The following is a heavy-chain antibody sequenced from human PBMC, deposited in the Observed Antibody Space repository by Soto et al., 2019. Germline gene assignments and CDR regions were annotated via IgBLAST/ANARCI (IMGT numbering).Heavy chain of an antibody. CDR1: GYSFTRYW. Sequence: PEESLNICCKGSGYSFTRYWIVWVPQMPGKGLECLGIIYPGDSDTRYSPSFQGQVTISADKSISTAYLQWSSLKASDTAMYYCARHYCSSTSCYPVYYYYYGMDVWGQGTTVTVSS. CDR2: IYPGDSDT. J-gene: IGHJ6*02. V-gene: IGHV5-51*01. CDR3: ARHYCSSTSCYPVYYYYYGMDV. D-gene: IGHD2-2*01.